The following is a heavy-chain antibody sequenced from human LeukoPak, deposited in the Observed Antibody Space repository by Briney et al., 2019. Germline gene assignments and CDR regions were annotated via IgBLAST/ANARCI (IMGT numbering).Heavy chain of an antibody. CDR1: GGSISSSSYY. Sequence: SETLSLTCTVSGGSISSSSYYGGWLRQPPGKGLEWMGSIYYSGSTYYNPSLKSRVTISVDTSKNQFSLKLSSVTAADTAVYYCARTDVDTAMVVDYWGQGTLVTVSS. D-gene: IGHD5-18*01. CDR2: IYYSGST. V-gene: IGHV4-39*01. J-gene: IGHJ4*02. CDR3: ARTDVDTAMVVDY.